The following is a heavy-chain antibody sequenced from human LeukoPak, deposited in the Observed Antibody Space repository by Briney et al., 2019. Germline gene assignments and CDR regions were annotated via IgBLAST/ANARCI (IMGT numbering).Heavy chain of an antibody. D-gene: IGHD6-19*01. CDR1: GYTFTDYY. CDR2: INPNSGGT. Sequence: ASVKVSCKASGYTFTDYYMHWVRQAPGQGLEWMGWINPNSGGTNYAQVFQGRVTMTRDTSISTAYMELRRLRSDDTAVYYCARDLGDQWLVQYYFGYWGQGTLVTVSS. V-gene: IGHV1-2*02. CDR3: ARDLGDQWLVQYYFGY. J-gene: IGHJ4*02.